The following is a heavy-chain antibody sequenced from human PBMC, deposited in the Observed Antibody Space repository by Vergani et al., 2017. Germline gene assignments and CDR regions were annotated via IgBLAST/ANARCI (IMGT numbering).Heavy chain of an antibody. Sequence: QVQLVQSGAEVKKPGASVKVSCKASGYTFTSYDINWVRQATGQGLEWMGWMNPNSGNTGYAQKFQGRVTMTRNTSISTAYMELSSLRSEDTPVYYCARSPVFKCRRGSTSCYSSDPRDAFDIWGQGTMVTVSS. V-gene: IGHV1-8*01. CDR3: ARSPVFKCRRGSTSCYSSDPRDAFDI. J-gene: IGHJ3*02. D-gene: IGHD2-2*01. CDR1: GYTFTSYD. CDR2: MNPNSGNT.